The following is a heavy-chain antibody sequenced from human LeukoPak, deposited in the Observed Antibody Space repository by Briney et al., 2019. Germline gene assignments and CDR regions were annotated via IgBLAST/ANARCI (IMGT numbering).Heavy chain of an antibody. CDR1: GYTFTSYG. CDR3: ARDDLHSSGYYPLDY. CDR2: ISAYNGNT. D-gene: IGHD3-22*01. Sequence: ASVKVSCKASGYTFTSYGISWVRQAPGQGLEWMGWISAYNGNTNYAQKLQGRVTMTTDTSTSTAYMELRSLRSDDTAVYYCARDDLHSSGYYPLDYWGQGTLVTVSS. V-gene: IGHV1-18*01. J-gene: IGHJ4*02.